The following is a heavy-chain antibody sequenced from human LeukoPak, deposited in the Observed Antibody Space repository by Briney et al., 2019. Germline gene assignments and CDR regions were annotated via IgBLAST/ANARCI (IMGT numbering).Heavy chain of an antibody. Sequence: SQTLSLTCTVSGGSISSGGYYWSWIRQHPGKGLEWIGYIYYSGSTYYNPSLKSRVTISVDRSKNQFSLKLSSVTAADTAVYYCARDRGYCSSTSCYNYGMDVWGQGTTVTVSS. CDR3: ARDRGYCSSTSCYNYGMDV. CDR2: IYYSGST. J-gene: IGHJ6*02. CDR1: GGSISSGGYY. V-gene: IGHV4-31*03. D-gene: IGHD2-2*02.